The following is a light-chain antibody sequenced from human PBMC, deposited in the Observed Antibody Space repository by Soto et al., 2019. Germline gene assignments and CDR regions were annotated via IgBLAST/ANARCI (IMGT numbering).Light chain of an antibody. J-gene: IGKJ5*01. Sequence: EIVMTQSPATLSVSPGERATLSCRASQSVSSNLAWYQQKPGQAPRLLIYRTSNRATGIPDRFSGSGSGTDFTLTISSLEPEDFAVYYCQQRSNWPPITFGQGRRLEI. V-gene: IGKV3-11*01. CDR2: RTS. CDR3: QQRSNWPPIT. CDR1: QSVSSN.